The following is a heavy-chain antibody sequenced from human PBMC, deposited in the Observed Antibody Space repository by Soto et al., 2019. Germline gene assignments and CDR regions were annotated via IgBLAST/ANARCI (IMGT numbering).Heavy chain of an antibody. CDR2: IRSSDRFT. D-gene: IGHD3-10*01. Sequence: QVQLVESGGAWAKPGGSLRLSCAVSGFTFSDYFMTWIRQAPGKGLEWVSYIRSSDRFTNHADSVKGRFTISRDNANNSLSLEMNDLRAEDTAVYFCVRDGHDGSYFDYWGQGTLVTVSS. CDR1: GFTFSDYF. V-gene: IGHV3-11*06. CDR3: VRDGHDGSYFDY. J-gene: IGHJ4*02.